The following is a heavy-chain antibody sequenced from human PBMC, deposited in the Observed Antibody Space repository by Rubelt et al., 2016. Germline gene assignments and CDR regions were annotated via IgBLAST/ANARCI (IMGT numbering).Heavy chain of an antibody. CDR3: ARFAIGGHSSGYLFDY. CDR2: INPNSGGT. D-gene: IGHD3-22*01. Sequence: QMQLVQSGAEVKKPGASVKVSCKASGYTFTGYYMHWVRQAPGQGLEWMGWINPNSGGTNYAQKFQGRVPMTRDTSISPAYMGLSRLRSDDTAVYYCARFAIGGHSSGYLFDYWGQGTLVTVSS. CDR1: GYTFTGYY. V-gene: IGHV1-2*02. J-gene: IGHJ4*02.